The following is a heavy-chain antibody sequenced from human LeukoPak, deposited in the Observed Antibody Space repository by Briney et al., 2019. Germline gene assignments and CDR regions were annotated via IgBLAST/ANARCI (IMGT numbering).Heavy chain of an antibody. J-gene: IGHJ4*02. CDR1: GYTFTGYY. CDR2: INPNSGGT. CDR3: ARGADSSGISDFDY. D-gene: IGHD6-19*01. Sequence: ASVKVSCKASGYTFTGYYMHWVRQAPGQRLEWMGRINPNSGGTNYAQKFQGRVTMTRDTSISTAYMELSRLRSDDTAVYYCARGADSSGISDFDYWGQGTLVTVSS. V-gene: IGHV1-2*06.